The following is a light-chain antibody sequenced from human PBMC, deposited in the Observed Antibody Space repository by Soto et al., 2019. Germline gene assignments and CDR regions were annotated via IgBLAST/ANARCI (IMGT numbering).Light chain of an antibody. CDR1: QSVSSW. V-gene: IGKV1-5*03. Sequence: DIQVTQSPSTLSASVGDRVTITCRASQSVSSWLAWYQQKPGKAPKLLIYKASTLESGVPSRFSGSGSGTEFTLTISSLQPGDFATYYCQQYNTYWTFGQGTKVEIK. J-gene: IGKJ1*01. CDR2: KAS. CDR3: QQYNTYWT.